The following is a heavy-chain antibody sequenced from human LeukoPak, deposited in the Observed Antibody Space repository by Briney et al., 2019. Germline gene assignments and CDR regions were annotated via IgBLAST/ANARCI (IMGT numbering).Heavy chain of an antibody. CDR2: INQDGSEK. CDR3: GRLDWGSVL. D-gene: IGHD7-27*01. Sequence: PGGSLRLSCAASGFTFRRYWMSWVRQAPGKGLERVANINQDGSEKYYVDSVRGRFTISRDNAKTSLYLQMNSLRAEDTALYYCGRLDWGSVLWGQGTLVTVSS. CDR1: GFTFRRYW. J-gene: IGHJ4*02. V-gene: IGHV3-7*01.